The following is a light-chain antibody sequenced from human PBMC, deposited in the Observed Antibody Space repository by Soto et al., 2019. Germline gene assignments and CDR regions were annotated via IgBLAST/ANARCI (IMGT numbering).Light chain of an antibody. CDR2: EVS. CDR3: TSYAGSNRV. CDR1: SGDVGAYNY. J-gene: IGLJ1*01. V-gene: IGLV2-8*01. Sequence: QSALTQPPSASGSPGQSVTISCTGTSGDVGAYNYVSWYQQHPGKAPKLMIYEVSRRPSGVPDRFSGSKSGNTASLTVSGLQADDEADYYFTSYAGSNRVFGTGTKVTVL.